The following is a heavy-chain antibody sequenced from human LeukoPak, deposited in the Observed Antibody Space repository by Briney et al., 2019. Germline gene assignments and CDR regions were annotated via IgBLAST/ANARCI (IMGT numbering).Heavy chain of an antibody. CDR3: ARVFYDSSGYYYDY. Sequence: QSGGSLRLSCAASGFTFSSYAMHWVRQATGKGLEYVSAISSAGGSTYYANSVKGRFTISRDNSKSTLFLQMDSLRAEDMAVYYCARVFYDSSGYYYDYWGQGTLVTVSS. J-gene: IGHJ4*02. V-gene: IGHV3-64*01. CDR2: ISSAGGST. CDR1: GFTFSSYA. D-gene: IGHD3-22*01.